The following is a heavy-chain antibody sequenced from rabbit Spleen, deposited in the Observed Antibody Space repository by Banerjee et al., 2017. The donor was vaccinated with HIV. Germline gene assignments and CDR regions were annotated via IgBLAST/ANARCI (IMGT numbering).Heavy chain of an antibody. V-gene: IGHV1S40*01. Sequence: QSLEESGGDLVKPGASLTLTCTASEFPSSSNYSMAWVRQPPGKGLEWIAYIYAGSSGPTAYASWAKGRFTISKTSSTTVTLQMTSLTAADTATYFCARDTSSSFSSYGMDLWGQGTLVTVS. CDR3: ARDTSSSFSSYGMDL. D-gene: IGHD1-1*01. CDR1: EFPSSSNYS. CDR2: IYAGSSGPT. J-gene: IGHJ6*01.